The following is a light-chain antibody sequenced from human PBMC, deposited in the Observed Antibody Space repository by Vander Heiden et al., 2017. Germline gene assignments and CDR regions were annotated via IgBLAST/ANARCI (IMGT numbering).Light chain of an antibody. CDR1: SSDVGRYNY. V-gene: IGLV2-8*01. CDR3: TSYAGSNNLV. CDR2: EVS. J-gene: IGLJ2*01. Sequence: QSALTQPPPASGSPGQSVTISCTGSSSDVGRYNYVSWYQQHPGKAPKLMIYEVSKRPSGVPDRFSGSKSGNTASLTVSGLQAEDEADYYCTSYAGSNNLVFGGGTKLTVL.